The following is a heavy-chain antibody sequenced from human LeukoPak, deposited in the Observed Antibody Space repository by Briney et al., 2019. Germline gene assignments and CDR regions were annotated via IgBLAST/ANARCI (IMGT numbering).Heavy chain of an antibody. CDR3: ARDPISRSTSQEFDP. J-gene: IGHJ5*02. CDR1: GFTFSSYS. Sequence: GSLRLSCAASGFTFSSYSMNWVRQAPGKGLEWVSSISSSSSYIYYADSVKGRFTISRDNAKSSLYLQMNSLRAEDTAVYYCARDPISRSTSQEFDPWGQGTLVTVSS. CDR2: ISSSSSYI. D-gene: IGHD2-2*01. V-gene: IGHV3-21*01.